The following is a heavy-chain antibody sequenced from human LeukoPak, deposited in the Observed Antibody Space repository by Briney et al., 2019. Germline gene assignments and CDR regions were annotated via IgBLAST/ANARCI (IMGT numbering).Heavy chain of an antibody. D-gene: IGHD3-10*01. CDR1: GYTFTTYD. CDR2: MNPHTGDT. V-gene: IGHV1-8*01. Sequence: GASVTVSCKASGYTFTTYDIHWVRQASGQGLEWMGWMNPHTGDTGFAQKFQGRVTLTTDTSINTAYMELSNLTSDDTAVYFCTRKPFPGNYWGQGSLVTVSS. CDR3: TRKPFPGNY. J-gene: IGHJ4*02.